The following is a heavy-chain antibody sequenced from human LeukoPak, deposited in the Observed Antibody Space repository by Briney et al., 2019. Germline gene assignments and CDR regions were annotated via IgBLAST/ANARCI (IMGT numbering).Heavy chain of an antibody. CDR2: MSSSGDKT. V-gene: IGHV3-64D*09. J-gene: IGHJ4*02. D-gene: IGHD3-22*01. Sequence: GGSLRLSCSASGFTFSGYAMHWVRQAPGKGLEYVSAMSSSGDKTYYADSMKGRFIISRDNSKNTLYLQLSSLTAEDTAVYFCVKGAESYCDSRSDFWGQGTLVTVSS. CDR1: GFTFSGYA. CDR3: VKGAESYCDSRSDF.